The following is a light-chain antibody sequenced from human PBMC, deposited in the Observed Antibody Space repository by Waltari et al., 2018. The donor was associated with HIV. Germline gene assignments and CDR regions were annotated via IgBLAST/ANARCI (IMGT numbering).Light chain of an antibody. CDR2: EVS. CDR1: SSDVGGYSY. V-gene: IGLV2-14*01. J-gene: IGLJ3*02. Sequence: QSALTQPASVSGSPGQSITISCTVPSSDVGGYSYLSWYKQHPGKAPKLMSYEVSNRPSVVSNRFSGSKSGNTASLTISGLQAEDEADYYCSSYTSSRTWVFGGGTKLTVL. CDR3: SSYTSSRTWV.